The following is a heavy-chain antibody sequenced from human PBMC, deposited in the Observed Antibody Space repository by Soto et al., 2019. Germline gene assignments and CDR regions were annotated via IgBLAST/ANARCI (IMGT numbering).Heavy chain of an antibody. CDR2: IYSGGST. Sequence: GWSLRLSCAASGFTVSSNYMSWVRQAPGKGLEWVSVIYSGGSTYYADSVKGRFTISRDNSKNTLYLQMNSLRAEDTAVYYCARALPATVDAFDIWGQGTMGTVSS. CDR1: GFTVSSNY. D-gene: IGHD4-4*01. CDR3: ARALPATVDAFDI. V-gene: IGHV3-53*01. J-gene: IGHJ3*02.